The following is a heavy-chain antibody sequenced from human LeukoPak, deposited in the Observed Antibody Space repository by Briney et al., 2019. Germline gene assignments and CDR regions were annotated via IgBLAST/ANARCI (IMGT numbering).Heavy chain of an antibody. D-gene: IGHD3-22*01. CDR2: INTDGSST. J-gene: IGHJ4*02. Sequence: PGGSLRLSCAASGFTFSSYWMHWVRQAPGKGLVWVSRINTDGSSTSYADSMKGRFTISRDNAKNTLYLQMNSLRAEDTAVYYCARDYYDSSGYIPGYWGQGTLVTVSS. CDR1: GFTFSSYW. CDR3: ARDYYDSSGYIPGY. V-gene: IGHV3-74*01.